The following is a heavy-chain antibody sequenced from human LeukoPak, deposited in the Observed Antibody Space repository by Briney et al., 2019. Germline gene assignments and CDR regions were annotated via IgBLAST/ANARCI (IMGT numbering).Heavy chain of an antibody. CDR3: AKMGGYCSSTTCYAFDY. J-gene: IGHJ4*02. V-gene: IGHV3-23*01. Sequence: GGSLRLSCAASGFTFSSYAMSWVRQAPGKGLEWVSVISGNGGNTYYADSVKGRFTISRDNSKNTLYLQMNSLRAEDTAVYYCAKMGGYCSSTTCYAFDYWGQGTLVTASS. CDR2: ISGNGGNT. D-gene: IGHD2-2*01. CDR1: GFTFSSYA.